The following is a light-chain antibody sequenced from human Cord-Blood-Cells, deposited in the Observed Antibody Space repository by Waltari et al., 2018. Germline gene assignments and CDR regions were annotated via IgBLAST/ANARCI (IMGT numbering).Light chain of an antibody. V-gene: IGKV3-20*01. CDR2: GAS. CDR1: QSVSSSY. CDR3: QQYGSSLFT. Sequence: EVMLRQSPGTLSLSTGERATISCTASQSVSSSYLAWYQQKPGQAPRILIYGASSRATGIPDRFSGSGSGTDFTLTISRLEPEDFAVYYCQQYGSSLFTFGPGTKVDIK. J-gene: IGKJ3*01.